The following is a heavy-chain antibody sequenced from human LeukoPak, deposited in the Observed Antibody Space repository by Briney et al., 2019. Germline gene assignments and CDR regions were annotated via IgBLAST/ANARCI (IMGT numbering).Heavy chain of an antibody. CDR1: GFTFSSYA. CDR2: ISSGGTT. V-gene: IGHV3-23*01. D-gene: IGHD6-13*01. CDR3: ARGLIGSFDP. Sequence: GGSLRLSCAASGFTFSSYAMSWVRQAPGKGLEWVSAISSGGTTYYADSVKGRFTISRDNSKNTLYLQMNSLRAEDTAVYYCARGLIGSFDPWGQGTLVTVSS. J-gene: IGHJ5*02.